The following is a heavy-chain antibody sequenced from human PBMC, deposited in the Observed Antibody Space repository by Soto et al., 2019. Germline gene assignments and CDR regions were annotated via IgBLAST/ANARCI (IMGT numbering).Heavy chain of an antibody. CDR1: GYTFTSYG. V-gene: IGHV1-18*01. Sequence: QVQLVQSGAEVKKPGASVKVSCKASGYTFTSYGISWVRQAPGQGLEWMTWFSADNGNINYAQKRQGRVTMTTDTSTSTTYMELRSLRSDDTAVYYCARTKYSSGWYGGYYFDNWGQGTLVTVSS. CDR2: FSADNGNI. D-gene: IGHD6-19*01. J-gene: IGHJ4*02. CDR3: ARTKYSSGWYGGYYFDN.